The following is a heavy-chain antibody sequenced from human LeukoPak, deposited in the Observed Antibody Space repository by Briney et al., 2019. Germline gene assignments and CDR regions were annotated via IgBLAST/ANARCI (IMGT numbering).Heavy chain of an antibody. V-gene: IGHV4-59*08. D-gene: IGHD4-11*01. J-gene: IGHJ4*02. CDR3: ARQASTTDYFDY. Sequence: SETLSLTCTVSGGSISSYYWSWIRQPPGKGLEWIGYIYYGGSTNYNPSLKSRVTISVDTSKNQFSLKLSSVTAADTAVYYCARQASTTDYFDYWGQGTLVTVSS. CDR1: GGSISSYY. CDR2: IYYGGST.